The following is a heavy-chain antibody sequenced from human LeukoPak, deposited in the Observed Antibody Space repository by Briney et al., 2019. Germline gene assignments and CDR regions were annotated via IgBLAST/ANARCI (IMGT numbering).Heavy chain of an antibody. Sequence: GSVKVSCKASGYTFTSYGISWVRQAPGQGLEWMGWISAYNGDTNYVQKLQGRVTMTTDTSTSTAYMELRSLRSDDTAVYYCATHRGYCSSTSCQNELELDYWGQGTLVTVSS. V-gene: IGHV1-18*01. D-gene: IGHD2-2*03. CDR1: GYTFTSYG. CDR3: ATHRGYCSSTSCQNELELDY. J-gene: IGHJ4*02. CDR2: ISAYNGDT.